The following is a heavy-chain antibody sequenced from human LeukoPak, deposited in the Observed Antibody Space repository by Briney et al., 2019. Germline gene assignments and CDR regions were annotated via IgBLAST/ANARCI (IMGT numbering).Heavy chain of an antibody. J-gene: IGHJ1*01. CDR1: GASISSYY. Sequence: SETLSLTCTVSGASISSYYWSWIRQPPGKGLEWIGYIHYSGSTSYNPSLKSRVTISVDTSKNQFSLKLSSVTAADTAVYYCARASRHYYDSLGYSPAEYFQHWGQGTLVTVSS. CDR2: IHYSGST. CDR3: ARASRHYYDSLGYSPAEYFQH. D-gene: IGHD3-22*01. V-gene: IGHV4-59*01.